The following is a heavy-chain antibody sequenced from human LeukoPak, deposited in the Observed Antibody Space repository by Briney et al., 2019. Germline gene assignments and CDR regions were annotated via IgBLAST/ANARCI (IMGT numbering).Heavy chain of an antibody. D-gene: IGHD3-10*01. Sequence: GGSLRLSCVVSGFTFSSYSMIWVRQAPGKGLQWVANMKKDGSETKYVESVKGRFTISRDNAKNSLYLQMNSLRAEDTAVYYCGRHRSGSGTYFIVYWRQDTVHSVSS. CDR3: GRHRSGSGTYFIVY. V-gene: IGHV3-7*01. CDR2: MKKDGSET. J-gene: IGHJ4*02. CDR1: GFTFSSYS.